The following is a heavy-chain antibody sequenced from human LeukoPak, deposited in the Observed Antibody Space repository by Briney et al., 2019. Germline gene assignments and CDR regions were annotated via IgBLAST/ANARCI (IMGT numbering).Heavy chain of an antibody. CDR1: GYTFTSYG. CDR3: AREGSSWYAASDFDI. CDR2: ISAYNGNT. D-gene: IGHD6-13*01. J-gene: IGHJ3*02. Sequence: GASVKVSCKASGYTFTSYGISWVRQAPGQGLEWMGWISAYNGNTNYAQKLQGRVTMTTDTSTSTAYMELRSLRSDDTAVYYCAREGSSWYAASDFDIWGQGTMVTVSS. V-gene: IGHV1-18*01.